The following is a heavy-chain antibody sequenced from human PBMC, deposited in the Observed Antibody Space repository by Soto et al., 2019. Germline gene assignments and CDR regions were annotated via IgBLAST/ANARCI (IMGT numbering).Heavy chain of an antibody. CDR1: GGTFSKYA. D-gene: IGHD3-22*01. CDR2: TIPMFGTP. V-gene: IGHV1-69*01. Sequence: QVQLVQSGAEMQQPGASVRVSCKASGGTFSKYAFSWVRQAPGQGLEWLGGTIPMFGTPNYAQKFQGRVASFCDESAATVDMDLRMLRSEDTADYFCARPLRDRDYYYDMAALGQVTTVTVSS. CDR3: ARPLRDRDYYYDMAA. J-gene: IGHJ6*01.